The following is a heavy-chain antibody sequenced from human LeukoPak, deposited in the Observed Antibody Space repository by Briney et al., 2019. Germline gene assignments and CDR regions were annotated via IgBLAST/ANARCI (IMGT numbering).Heavy chain of an antibody. J-gene: IGHJ3*02. CDR3: AKGTYSGSYYFAFDI. D-gene: IGHD1-26*01. CDR2: ISWNSGSI. Sequence: QPGGSLRLSCAASGFTFDDYAMHWVRQAPGKGLEWVSGISWNSGSIGYADSVKGRFTISRDNAKNSLYLQMNSLRAEDTALYYCAKGTYSGSYYFAFDIWGQGTMVTVSS. V-gene: IGHV3-9*01. CDR1: GFTFDDYA.